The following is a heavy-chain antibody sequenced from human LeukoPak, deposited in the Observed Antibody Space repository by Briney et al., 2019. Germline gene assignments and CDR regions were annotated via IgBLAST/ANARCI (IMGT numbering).Heavy chain of an antibody. CDR1: GYTFTSYA. J-gene: IGHJ6*02. CDR3: ARTYNWNYGYYYGMDV. V-gene: IGHV7-4-1*02. Sequence: ASVKVSCTASGYTFTSYAMNWVRQAPGQGLEWMGWINTNTGNPTYAQGFTGRFVFSLDTSVSTAYLQISSLKAEDTAVYYCARTYNWNYGYYYGMDVWGQGTTVTVSS. CDR2: INTNTGNP. D-gene: IGHD1-7*01.